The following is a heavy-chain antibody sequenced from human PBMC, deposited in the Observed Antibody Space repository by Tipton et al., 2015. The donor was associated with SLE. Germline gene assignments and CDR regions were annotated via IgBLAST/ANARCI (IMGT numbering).Heavy chain of an antibody. D-gene: IGHD2-2*02. V-gene: IGHV4-59*11. Sequence: TLSLTCTVSGGSISSHYWSWIRQPPGKGLEWIGYIYYSGSTNYNPSLKSRVTISVDTSKNQSSLKLSSVTAADTAVYYCARGYCSSTSCYRVYYYFDYWGQGTLVTVSS. CDR1: GGSISSHY. CDR2: IYYSGST. J-gene: IGHJ4*02. CDR3: ARGYCSSTSCYRVYYYFDY.